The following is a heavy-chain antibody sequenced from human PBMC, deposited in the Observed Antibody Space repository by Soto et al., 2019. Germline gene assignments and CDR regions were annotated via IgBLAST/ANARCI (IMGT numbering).Heavy chain of an antibody. CDR2: ISYDGSSK. D-gene: IGHD3-3*01. CDR1: GFTFSSYG. V-gene: IGHV3-30*18. Sequence: GGSLRLSCAASGFTFSSYGMHWVRQAPGKGLEWVAVISYDGSSKYYADSVKGRFTISRDNSKNTLYLQMNSLRAEDTAVYYCAKATGTYDFWSGYSHYWGQGTLVTVSS. J-gene: IGHJ4*02. CDR3: AKATGTYDFWSGYSHY.